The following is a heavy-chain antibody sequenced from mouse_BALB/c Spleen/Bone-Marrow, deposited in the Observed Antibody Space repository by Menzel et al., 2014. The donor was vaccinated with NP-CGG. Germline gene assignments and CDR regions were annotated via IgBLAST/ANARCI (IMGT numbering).Heavy chain of an antibody. CDR3: AREGYYGLDY. D-gene: IGHD2-1*01. CDR1: GYAFTNYL. CDR2: INPGSGGT. V-gene: IGHV1-54*03. Sequence: VQLQQSGAKLVRPGTSVKVSCKASGYAFTNYLIEWFKQRPGQGLEWIGVINPGSGGTIFNEKFRGKATLTADKSSSTAYMQFNSLTSDDSAVYFCAREGYYGLDYWGKAPLSQSPQ. J-gene: IGHJ2*01.